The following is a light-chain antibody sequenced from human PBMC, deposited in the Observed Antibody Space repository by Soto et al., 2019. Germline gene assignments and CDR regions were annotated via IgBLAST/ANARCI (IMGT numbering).Light chain of an antibody. J-gene: IGLJ1*01. CDR2: EVS. Sequence: QSVLTQPASVSGSPGQSITISCTGTSSDVGGYNYVSWYQQHPGKAPKLMIYEVSNRPSGVSNRFSGSKSGNTASLTISGLQAEDEADYYCSSYTSSSPPYVFGTGTQLTVL. CDR1: SSDVGGYNY. V-gene: IGLV2-14*01. CDR3: SSYTSSSPPYV.